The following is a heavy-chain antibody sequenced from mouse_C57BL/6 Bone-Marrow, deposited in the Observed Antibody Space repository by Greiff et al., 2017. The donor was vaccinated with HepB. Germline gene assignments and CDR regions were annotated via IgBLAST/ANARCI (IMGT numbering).Heavy chain of an antibody. CDR1: GFTFSSYA. V-gene: IGHV5-4*03. D-gene: IGHD2-2*01. CDR2: ISDGGSYT. Sequence: EVKLVESGGGLVKPGGSLKLSCAASGFTFSSYAMSWVRQTPEERLEWVATISDGGSYTYYPDNVKGRFTISRDNAKNNLYLQMSHLKSEDTAMYYCARSMVTYAMDYWGQGTSVTVSS. J-gene: IGHJ4*01. CDR3: ARSMVTYAMDY.